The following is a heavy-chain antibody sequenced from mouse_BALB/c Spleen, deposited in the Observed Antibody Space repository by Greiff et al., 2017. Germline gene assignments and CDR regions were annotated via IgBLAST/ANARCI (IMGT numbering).Heavy chain of an antibody. CDR1: GYSITSDYA. J-gene: IGHJ2*01. V-gene: IGHV3-2*02. D-gene: IGHD1-1*01. CDR3: ASYYYGSRGFDY. CDR2: ISYSGST. Sequence: DVKLVESGPGLVKPSQSLSLTCTVTGYSITSDYAWNWIRQFPGNKLEWMGYISYSGSTSYNPSLKSRISITRDTSKNQFFLQLNSVTTEDTATYYCASYYYGSRGFDYWGQGTTLTVSS.